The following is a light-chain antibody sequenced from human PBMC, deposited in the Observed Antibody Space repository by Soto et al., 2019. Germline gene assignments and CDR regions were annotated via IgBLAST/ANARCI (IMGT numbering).Light chain of an antibody. Sequence: QTVVTQEPSLTVSPGGTVTLTCASSTGAVTSGHYTNWLQQKPGQAPRALIYSTDTKHSWTPARFSGSLLGGKAALTLWGAQPEDEADYYCLLYYGGAVIFGGGTKLTVL. J-gene: IGLJ2*01. CDR1: TGAVTSGHY. V-gene: IGLV7-43*01. CDR3: LLYYGGAVI. CDR2: STD.